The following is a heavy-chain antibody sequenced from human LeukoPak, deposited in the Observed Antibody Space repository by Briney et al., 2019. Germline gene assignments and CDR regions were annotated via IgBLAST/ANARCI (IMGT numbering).Heavy chain of an antibody. V-gene: IGHV3-74*01. CDR3: ARDVSAAVMPYYYYGMDV. Sequence: GGSLRLSCAASKFSFSNYWMFWVHQAPGKGLVWVSRINSDGSTTDYADSVQGRFTISRDNAKNTLYLEMNSLRAEDTAVYYCARDVSAAVMPYYYYGMDVWGQGTTVTVSS. D-gene: IGHD2-21*01. J-gene: IGHJ6*02. CDR2: INSDGSTT. CDR1: KFSFSNYW.